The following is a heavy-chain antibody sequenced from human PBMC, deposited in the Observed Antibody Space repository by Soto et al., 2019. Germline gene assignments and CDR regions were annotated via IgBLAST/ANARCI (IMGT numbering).Heavy chain of an antibody. CDR1: GGTFRGYV. Sequence: QLVQSGSEVKKPGSSVTVSCQASGGTFRGYVVTWVRQAPGQGLAWMGEVVPRVGTTKYAQRFSGRITITAEEPTSTAYMELRTRRSDDTAVYYCATLGLGVSSSPYFDTWGQGTRFTVSS. CDR3: ATLGLGVSSSPYFDT. V-gene: IGHV1-69*01. D-gene: IGHD3-16*01. CDR2: VVPRVGTT. J-gene: IGHJ4*02.